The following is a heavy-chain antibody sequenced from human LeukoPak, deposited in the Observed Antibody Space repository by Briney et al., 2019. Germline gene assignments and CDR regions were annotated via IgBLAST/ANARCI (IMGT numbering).Heavy chain of an antibody. CDR2: ISYDGSNK. CDR3: AKDRITMIVAVPGWFDP. CDR1: GFTFSSYA. V-gene: IGHV3-30-3*01. D-gene: IGHD3-22*01. Sequence: GGSLRLSCAASGFTFSSYAMHWVRQAPGKGLEWVAVISYDGSNKYYADSVKGRFTISRDNSKNTLYLQMNSLRAEDTAVYYCAKDRITMIVAVPGWFDPWGQGTLVTVSS. J-gene: IGHJ5*02.